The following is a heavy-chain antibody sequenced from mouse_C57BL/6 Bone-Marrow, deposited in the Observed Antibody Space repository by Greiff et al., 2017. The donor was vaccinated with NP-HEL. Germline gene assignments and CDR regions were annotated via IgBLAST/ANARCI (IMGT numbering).Heavy chain of an antibody. Sequence: EVQRVESGPELVKPGASVKISCKASGYSFTDYNMNWVKQSNGKSLEWIGVINPNYGTTSYNQKFKGKATLTVDQSSSTAYMQLNSLTSEDSAVYYCARCPPYYDYDEYWYFDVWGTGTTVTVSS. V-gene: IGHV1-39*01. CDR3: ARCPPYYDYDEYWYFDV. CDR2: INPNYGTT. CDR1: GYSFTDYN. J-gene: IGHJ1*03. D-gene: IGHD2-4*01.